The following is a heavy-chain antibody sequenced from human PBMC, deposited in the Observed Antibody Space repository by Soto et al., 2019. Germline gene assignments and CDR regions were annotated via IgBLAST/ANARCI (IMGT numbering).Heavy chain of an antibody. CDR3: ARGDFWSGYYNNYYYHMDV. CDR1: GGYISSYY. D-gene: IGHD3-3*01. CDR2: IYYSGST. V-gene: IGHV4-59*01. J-gene: IGHJ6*03. Sequence: SETLSLTCTVSGGYISSYYWSWIRQPPGKGLEWIGYIYYSGSTNYNPSLKSRVTISVDTSKNQFSLKLSSVTAADTAVYYCARGDFWSGYYNNYYYHMDVWGKGTTVTVSS.